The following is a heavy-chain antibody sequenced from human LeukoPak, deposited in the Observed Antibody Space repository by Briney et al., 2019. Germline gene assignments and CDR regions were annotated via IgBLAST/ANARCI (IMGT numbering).Heavy chain of an antibody. J-gene: IGHJ4*02. Sequence: ESGPTVVKPTETLTLTCTCSGFSVSSSGLAVGWIRQPPGKALEWLGHIYWNDDDRYSTSLKSRLTITRDTFENQVVLTMTNMDPVDTATYYCAHLTTSAFYYDFWGQGALVTVSS. CDR3: AHLTTSAFYYDF. CDR2: IYWNDDD. D-gene: IGHD1-1*01. CDR1: GFSVSSSGLA. V-gene: IGHV2-5*01.